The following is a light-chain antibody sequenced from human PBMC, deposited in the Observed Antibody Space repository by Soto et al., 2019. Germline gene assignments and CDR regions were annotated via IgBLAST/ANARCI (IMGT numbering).Light chain of an antibody. CDR3: SSYTRNSTLYVV. V-gene: IGLV2-14*01. CDR2: EVS. J-gene: IGLJ2*01. CDR1: SSDVGGYNY. Sequence: QSALTQPASVSGSPGQSITISCTGTSSDVGGYNYVSWYQQHPGKAPKLMIYEVSNRPSGVSIRFSGSKSGNTASLTISGLQAEDAADYYCSSYTRNSTLYVVFGGGTKLTVL.